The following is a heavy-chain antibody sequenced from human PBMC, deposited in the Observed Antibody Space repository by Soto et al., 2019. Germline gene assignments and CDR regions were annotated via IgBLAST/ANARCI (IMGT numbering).Heavy chain of an antibody. V-gene: IGHV1-2*04. Sequence: ASVKVSCKASGYTFTSYGISWVRQAPGQGLEWMGWINPNSGGTNYAQKFQGWVTMTRDTSISTAYMELSRLRSDDTAVYYCASSLSPSSSWYPSDGMDVWGQGTTVTVSS. CDR3: ASSLSPSSSWYPSDGMDV. J-gene: IGHJ6*02. D-gene: IGHD6-13*01. CDR1: GYTFTSYG. CDR2: INPNSGGT.